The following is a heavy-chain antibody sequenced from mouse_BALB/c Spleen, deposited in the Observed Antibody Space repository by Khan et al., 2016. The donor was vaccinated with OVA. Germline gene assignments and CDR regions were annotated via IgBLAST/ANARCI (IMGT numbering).Heavy chain of an antibody. D-gene: IGHD2-3*01. J-gene: IGHJ3*01. CDR2: ISTYYGNI. V-gene: IGHV1S137*01. Sequence: QVQLKQSGPEPVRPGASVKISCKGSGYTFADSGIHWVRQSHAKSLEWIGVISTYYGNIKYNQKFEGRATMTVDKSSSTAYLELARLTSEDSAVYFCTRDGISEFTYWGQGTLVTVSA. CDR1: GYTFADSG. CDR3: TRDGISEFTY.